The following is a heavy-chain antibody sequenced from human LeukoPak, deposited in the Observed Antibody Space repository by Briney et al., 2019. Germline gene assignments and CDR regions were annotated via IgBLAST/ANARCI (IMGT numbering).Heavy chain of an antibody. V-gene: IGHV3-23*01. Sequence: GGSLRLSCAVSGNTLSNYGMSWVRQAPGKGLEWVAGISGSGGGTNYADSVKGRFTISRDNPKNTLYLQMNGLRAEDTAVYFCAKRGVVIRVILVGFHKEAYYFDSWGQGALVTVSS. J-gene: IGHJ4*02. CDR2: ISGSGGGT. CDR1: GNTLSNYG. D-gene: IGHD3-22*01. CDR3: AKRGVVIRVILVGFHKEAYYFDS.